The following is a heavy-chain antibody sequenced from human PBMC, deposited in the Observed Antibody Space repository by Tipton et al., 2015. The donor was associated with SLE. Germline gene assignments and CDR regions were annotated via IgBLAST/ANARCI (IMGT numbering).Heavy chain of an antibody. Sequence: LRLSCTVSGGSISSSSYYWGWIRQPPGKGLEWIGSIYYSGSAYYNPSLKSRVTISVDTTKNQFSLKLSSVTAADTAVYYCARGAGSSGDFDYWGQGTLVTVSS. CDR2: IYYSGSA. CDR1: GGSISSSSYY. V-gene: IGHV4-39*07. D-gene: IGHD2-15*01. CDR3: ARGAGSSGDFDY. J-gene: IGHJ4*02.